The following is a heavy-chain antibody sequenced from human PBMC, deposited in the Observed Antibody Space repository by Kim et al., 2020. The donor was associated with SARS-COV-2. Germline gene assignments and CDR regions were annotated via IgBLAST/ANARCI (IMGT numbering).Heavy chain of an antibody. V-gene: IGHV3-7*01. Sequence: GGSLRLSCVASGFTFTNYWMTWVRQAPGKGLEWVANIKTDGSDKYYVDSVKGRFTISRDNPRNSLYLQMNSLRVEDTAVYYCARGEQWLAFACDWWGQGTEVTVSS. CDR1: GFTFTNYW. CDR3: ARGEQWLAFACDW. D-gene: IGHD6-19*01. J-gene: IGHJ4*02. CDR2: IKTDGSDK.